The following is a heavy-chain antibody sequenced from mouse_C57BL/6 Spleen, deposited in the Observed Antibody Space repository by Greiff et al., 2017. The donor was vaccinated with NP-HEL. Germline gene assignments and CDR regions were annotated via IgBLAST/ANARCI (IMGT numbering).Heavy chain of an antibody. CDR3: ARGYDNWYFDV. Sequence: EVQLQQSGPELVKPGASVKISCKASGYTFTDYYMNWVKQSHGKSLEWIGDINPNNGGTSYNQKFKGKVTLTVDKSSSTAYMELRSLTSEDSAVYYCARGYDNWYFDVWGTGTTVTVSS. CDR1: GYTFTDYY. J-gene: IGHJ1*03. D-gene: IGHD2-2*01. CDR2: INPNNGGT. V-gene: IGHV1-26*01.